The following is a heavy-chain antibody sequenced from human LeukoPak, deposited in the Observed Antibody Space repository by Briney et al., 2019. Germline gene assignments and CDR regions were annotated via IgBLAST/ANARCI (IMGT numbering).Heavy chain of an antibody. CDR1: GFTFSSYS. J-gene: IGHJ4*02. D-gene: IGHD3-22*01. CDR3: ASLDYYDSSGYYYPFDY. V-gene: IGHV3-21*01. Sequence: TGGSLRLSCAASGFTFSSYSMNWVRQAPGKGLEWVSSISSSSSYIYYADSVKGRFTISRDNAKNSLYLQMNSLRAEDTAVYYCASLDYYDSSGYYYPFDYWGQGTLVTVSS. CDR2: ISSSSSYI.